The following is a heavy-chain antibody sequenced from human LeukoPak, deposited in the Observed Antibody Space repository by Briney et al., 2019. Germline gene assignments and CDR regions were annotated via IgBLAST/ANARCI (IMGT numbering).Heavy chain of an antibody. Sequence: SETLSLTCAVYGGSFSGYYWSWIRQPPGKGLEWIGEINHSGSTNYNPSLKSRVTISVDTSKNQFSLKLSSVTAADTAVYYCARSFLGGWYYFDYWGQGTLVTVSS. CDR2: INHSGST. J-gene: IGHJ4*02. V-gene: IGHV4-34*01. CDR3: ARSFLGGWYYFDY. D-gene: IGHD6-19*01. CDR1: GGSFSGYY.